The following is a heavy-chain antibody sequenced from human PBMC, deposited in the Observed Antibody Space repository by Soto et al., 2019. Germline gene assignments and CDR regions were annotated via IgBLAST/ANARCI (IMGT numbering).Heavy chain of an antibody. V-gene: IGHV1-69*12. CDR1: GGTFSSSA. D-gene: IGHD3-3*02. CDR3: AGDKDRQQLGGNYYYIMDV. CDR2: IMPIFRTA. Sequence: QVQLVQSGAEVKKPGSSLKVSCKASGGTFSSSAFSWVRQAPGQGLEWMGGIMPIFRTADYAQKFQGRVTITADESTSTAYMELSSLRSEDTGVYYCAGDKDRQQLGGNYYYIMDVWGQGTKVTVSS. J-gene: IGHJ6*02.